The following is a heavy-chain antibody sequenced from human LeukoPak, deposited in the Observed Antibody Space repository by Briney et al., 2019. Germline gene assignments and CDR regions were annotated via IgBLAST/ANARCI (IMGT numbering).Heavy chain of an antibody. CDR3: ARWTCSSTSCYASWFDP. J-gene: IGHJ5*02. D-gene: IGHD2-2*01. CDR2: ISYDGSNK. V-gene: IGHV3-30*04. CDR1: GFTFSSYA. Sequence: GGSLRLSCAASGFTFSSYAMHWVRRAPGKGLEWVAVISYDGSNKYYADSVKGRFTISRDNSKNTLYLQMNSLRAEDTAVYYCARWTCSSTSCYASWFDPWGQGTLVTVSS.